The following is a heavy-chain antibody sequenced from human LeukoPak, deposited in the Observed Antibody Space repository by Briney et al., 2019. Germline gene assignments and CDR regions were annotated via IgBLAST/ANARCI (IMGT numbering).Heavy chain of an antibody. D-gene: IGHD2-2*01. Sequence: VATVRLSPKASGYTLTSYAMNCVRQAPGHGREGWRWFNTNTGNPTYAQGFTGRFVFSLDTSVSTAYLQISSLKAEDTAVYYCARDSDIVVVPAAPTYWFDPWGQGTLVTVSS. J-gene: IGHJ5*02. CDR1: GYTLTSYA. CDR3: ARDSDIVVVPAAPTYWFDP. V-gene: IGHV7-4-1*02. CDR2: FNTNTGNP.